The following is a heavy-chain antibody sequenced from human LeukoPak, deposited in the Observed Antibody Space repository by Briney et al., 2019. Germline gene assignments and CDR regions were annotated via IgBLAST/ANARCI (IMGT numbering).Heavy chain of an antibody. Sequence: GVSLRLSCAASGFTFSSYAMSWVRQAPGKGLEWVSAISGSGGSTYYADSVKGRFTISRDNSKNTLYLQMNSLRAEDTAVYYCAKFSGRRRAEYFQHWGQGTLVTVSS. D-gene: IGHD3-10*01. CDR1: GFTFSSYA. CDR2: ISGSGGST. V-gene: IGHV3-23*01. J-gene: IGHJ1*01. CDR3: AKFSGRRRAEYFQH.